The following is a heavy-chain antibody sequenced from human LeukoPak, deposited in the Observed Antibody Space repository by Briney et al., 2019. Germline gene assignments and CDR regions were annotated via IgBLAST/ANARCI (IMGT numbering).Heavy chain of an antibody. J-gene: IGHJ4*02. Sequence: PGRSLRLSCAASGFTFSSYAMSWVRQAPGKGLEWVSAISGSGGSTYYADSVKGRFTISRDNSKNTLYLQMNSLRAEDTAVYYCAKDQEGSGWSEIDYWGQGTLVTVSS. D-gene: IGHD6-19*01. CDR3: AKDQEGSGWSEIDY. V-gene: IGHV3-23*01. CDR1: GFTFSSYA. CDR2: ISGSGGST.